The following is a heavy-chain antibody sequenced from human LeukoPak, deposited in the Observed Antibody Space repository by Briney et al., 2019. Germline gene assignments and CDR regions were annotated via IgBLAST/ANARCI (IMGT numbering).Heavy chain of an antibody. V-gene: IGHV3-23*01. D-gene: IGHD3-10*01. CDR3: AKDHRGSGVDY. J-gene: IGHJ4*02. CDR1: GFTFRNYA. CDR2: TSGSGGST. Sequence: GGSLRLSCAVSGFTFRNYAMSWVRQAPGKGLEWVSATSGSGGSTYYADSVKGRFTISRDNSKNTLYLQMNSLRAEDTAVYYCAKDHRGSGVDYWGQGTLVTVSS.